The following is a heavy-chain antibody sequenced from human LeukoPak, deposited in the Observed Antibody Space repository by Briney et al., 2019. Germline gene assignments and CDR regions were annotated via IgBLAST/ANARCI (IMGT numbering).Heavy chain of an antibody. CDR1: GFTFSSYG. Sequence: GRSLRLSCAASGFTFSSYGMHWVRQAPGKGLEWVAVISYDGSNKYYADSVKGRFTISRDNSKNTLYLQMNSLRAEDTAVYYCAKSTRGTTVVTGFDYWGQGTLVTVSS. D-gene: IGHD4-23*01. V-gene: IGHV3-30*18. CDR2: ISYDGSNK. J-gene: IGHJ4*02. CDR3: AKSTRGTTVVTGFDY.